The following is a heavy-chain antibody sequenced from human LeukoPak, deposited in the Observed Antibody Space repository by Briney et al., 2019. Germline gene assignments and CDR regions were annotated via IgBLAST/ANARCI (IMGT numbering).Heavy chain of an antibody. CDR2: ISSSSSYI. CDR3: ARGHPFEVWSVRYYDSSGYYDY. J-gene: IGHJ4*02. D-gene: IGHD3-22*01. CDR1: GFTFSSYS. V-gene: IGHV3-21*01. Sequence: GGSLRLSCAASGFTFSSYSMNWVRQAPGKGLEWVRSISSSSSYIYYADSVKGRFTISRDNAKNSLYLQMDSLRAEDTAVYYCARGHPFEVWSVRYYDSSGYYDYWGQGTLVTVSS.